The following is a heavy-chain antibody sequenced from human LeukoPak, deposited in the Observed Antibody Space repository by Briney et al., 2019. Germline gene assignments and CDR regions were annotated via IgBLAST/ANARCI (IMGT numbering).Heavy chain of an antibody. CDR3: ARALLDDYGDSRLFDY. V-gene: IGHV1-69*04. Sequence: GASVKVSCKASGGTFSSYAISWVRQAPGQGLEWMGRIIPILGIANYAQKFQGRVTITADKSTSTAYMELSSLRSEDTAVYYCARALLDDYGDSRLFDYWGQGTLVTVSS. D-gene: IGHD4-17*01. CDR2: IIPILGIA. J-gene: IGHJ4*02. CDR1: GGTFSSYA.